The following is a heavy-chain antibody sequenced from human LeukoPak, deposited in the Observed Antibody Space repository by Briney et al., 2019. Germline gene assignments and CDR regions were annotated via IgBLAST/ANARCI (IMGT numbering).Heavy chain of an antibody. Sequence: SETLSLTCTVSGVSISSSNSYWGWIRQPPGKGLEWIGSIYYTGNTYYNASLKSRVTISIDTSKNQISLRLTSVTATDTAIYYCARGRYLTTRGGAAAGFLDYWGQGTLVTVSS. D-gene: IGHD6-13*01. CDR1: GVSISSSNSY. CDR2: IYYTGNT. J-gene: IGHJ4*02. CDR3: ARGRYLTTRGGAAAGFLDY. V-gene: IGHV4-39*01.